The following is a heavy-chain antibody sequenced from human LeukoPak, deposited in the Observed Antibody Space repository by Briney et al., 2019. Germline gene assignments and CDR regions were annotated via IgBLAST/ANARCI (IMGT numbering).Heavy chain of an antibody. Sequence: GGSLRLAWSASGFTLGTYELCWVRQAPGEGREWGSYISSGGTTIKYADCVGGRFTLSRDDGRESLYLQMNRLSVEDTAIYYCGASRQYVGAFDIWGQGTLVSVSS. J-gene: IGHJ3*02. D-gene: IGHD3-16*01. V-gene: IGHV3-48*03. CDR1: GFTLGTYE. CDR2: ISSGGTTI. CDR3: GASRQYVGAFDI.